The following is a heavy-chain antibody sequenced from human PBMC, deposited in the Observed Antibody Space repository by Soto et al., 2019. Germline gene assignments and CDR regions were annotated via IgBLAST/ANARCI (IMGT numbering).Heavy chain of an antibody. J-gene: IGHJ4*02. CDR2: ISGYNGNT. CDR3: ARLSSNYGTDFDY. D-gene: IGHD2-2*01. CDR1: GYTLTSYG. Sequence: QVQLVQSGAEVKKPGASVKVSCKACGYTLTSYGISWVRQAPGQGLEWMGWISGYNGNTKYAQKLQGRVTMTTDTSTSTAYMDLRSLRSDDTAVYFCARLSSNYGTDFDYWGQGTLVTVSS. V-gene: IGHV1-18*01.